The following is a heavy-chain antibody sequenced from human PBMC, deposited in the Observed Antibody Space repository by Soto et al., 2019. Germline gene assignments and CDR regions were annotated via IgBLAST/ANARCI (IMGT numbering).Heavy chain of an antibody. CDR2: ISGSSDFL. Sequence: VGSLRLSCAASGFTFSNSIINWVRQAPGQGLEWVSSISGSSDFLYYADSVKGRFTISRDTATNSLYLQMNSLRAEDTAVYYCANSTWYAFDIWGQRTMVTVSS. D-gene: IGHD6-13*01. V-gene: IGHV3-21*01. CDR1: GFTFSNSI. J-gene: IGHJ3*02. CDR3: ANSTWYAFDI.